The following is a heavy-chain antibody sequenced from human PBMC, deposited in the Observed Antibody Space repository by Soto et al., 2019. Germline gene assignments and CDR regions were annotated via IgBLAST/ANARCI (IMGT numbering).Heavy chain of an antibody. D-gene: IGHD3-22*01. V-gene: IGHV4-31*03. CDR2: IYYSGST. CDR3: ARDSADSSGYYDY. Sequence: SETLSLTCTVSGGSISSGGYYWSWIRQHPGKGLEWIGYIYYSGSTYYNPTLKSRVTISVDTSKNQFSLKLSSVTAADTAVYYCARDSADSSGYYDYWGQGTLVTVSS. CDR1: GGSISSGGYY. J-gene: IGHJ4*02.